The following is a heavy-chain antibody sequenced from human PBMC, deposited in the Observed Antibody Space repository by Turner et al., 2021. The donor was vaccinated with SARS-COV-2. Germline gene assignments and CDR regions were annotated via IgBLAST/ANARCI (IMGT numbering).Heavy chain of an antibody. J-gene: IGHJ4*02. D-gene: IGHD3-3*01. CDR3: ARTYYDFWSGYYGTPGYFDY. CDR1: CGSISSSSYY. Sequence: QLQLQESGPGLVKPSETLSLTCTVSCGSISSSSYYWGWIRQPPGKGLEWIGSIYYSGSTYYNPSLKSRVTISVDTSKNQFSLKLSSVTAADTAVYYCARTYYDFWSGYYGTPGYFDYWGQGTLVTVSS. V-gene: IGHV4-39*01. CDR2: IYYSGST.